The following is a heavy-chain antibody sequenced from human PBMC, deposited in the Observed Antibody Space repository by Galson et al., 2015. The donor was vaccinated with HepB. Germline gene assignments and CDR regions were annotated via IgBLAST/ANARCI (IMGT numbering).Heavy chain of an antibody. CDR1: GFTFSSYA. V-gene: IGHV3-23*01. J-gene: IGHJ4*02. D-gene: IGHD2-2*01. CDR2: ISGSGGST. Sequence: SLRLSCAASGFTFSSYAMSWVRQAPGKGLEWVSAISGSGGSTYYADSVKGRFTISRDNSKNTLYLQMNSLRAEDTAVYYCARDQGYQLLSYFDYWGQGTLVTVSS. CDR3: ARDQGYQLLSYFDY.